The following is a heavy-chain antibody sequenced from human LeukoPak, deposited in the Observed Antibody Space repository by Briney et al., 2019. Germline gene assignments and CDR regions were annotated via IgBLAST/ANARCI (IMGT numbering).Heavy chain of an antibody. V-gene: IGHV3-21*01. CDR2: ISSSSSYI. Sequence: GSLRLSCAASGFTFSSYSMNWVRQAPGKGLEWVSSISSSSSYIYYADSVKGRFTISRDNAKNSLYLQMNSLRAEDTAVYYCARDHYDFWSGYIWFDPWGQGTLVTVSS. CDR1: GFTFSSYS. D-gene: IGHD3-3*01. CDR3: ARDHYDFWSGYIWFDP. J-gene: IGHJ5*02.